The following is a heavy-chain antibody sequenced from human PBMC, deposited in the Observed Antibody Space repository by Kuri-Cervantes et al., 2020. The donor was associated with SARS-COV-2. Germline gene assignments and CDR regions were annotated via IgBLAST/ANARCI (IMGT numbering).Heavy chain of an antibody. J-gene: IGHJ6*03. CDR1: GGSISSHY. CDR3: ARSMGNFWSGYYAAYYYYYMDV. D-gene: IGHD3-3*01. Sequence: SETLSLTCTVSGGSISSHYWSWIRQPPGKGLEWIGYIYYSGSTNYNPSLKSRVTISVDTSKNQFSLKLSSVTAADTAVYYCARSMGNFWSGYYAAYYYYYMDVRGKGTTVTVSS. CDR2: IYYSGST. V-gene: IGHV4-59*11.